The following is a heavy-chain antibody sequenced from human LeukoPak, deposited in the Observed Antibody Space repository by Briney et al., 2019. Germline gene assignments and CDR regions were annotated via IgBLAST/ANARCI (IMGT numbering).Heavy chain of an antibody. V-gene: IGHV3-66*01. CDR3: ARDQYSYAHAAH. CDR1: GFTVSSNY. Sequence: GGSLRLSCAASGFTVSSNYMSWVRQAPGKGLEWVSVMYSGGTTYYADSVKGRFTISRDNSKNTLHLQMNSLRAEDTAVYYRARDQYSYAHAAHWGQGTLVTVSS. J-gene: IGHJ4*02. D-gene: IGHD5-18*01. CDR2: MYSGGTT.